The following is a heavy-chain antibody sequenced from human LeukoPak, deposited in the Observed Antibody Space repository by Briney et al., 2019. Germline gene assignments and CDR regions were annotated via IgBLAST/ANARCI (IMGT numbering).Heavy chain of an antibody. D-gene: IGHD6-13*01. V-gene: IGHV4-34*01. CDR2: INHSGST. CDR1: AGSFSGYY. CDR3: ARKDSSSWNFDY. J-gene: IGHJ4*02. Sequence: PSETLSLTCAVYAGSFSGYYWSWIRQPPGKGLEWIGEINHSGSTNYNPSLKSRVTISVDTSKNQFSLKLSSVTAADTAVYYCARKDSSSWNFDYWGQGTLVTVSS.